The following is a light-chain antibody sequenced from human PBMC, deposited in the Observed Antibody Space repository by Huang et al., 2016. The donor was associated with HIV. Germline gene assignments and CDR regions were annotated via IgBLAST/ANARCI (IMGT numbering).Light chain of an antibody. CDR1: QSVSSN. V-gene: IGKV3-15*01. CDR2: GAS. Sequence: EIVMTQSPATLSVSPGERATLSCRASQSVSSNLAWYQQKPGQAPRLLIYGASTRATGIPARFSGSGSVTEFTLTISSLQSEDFAVYYCQQYNNWPLYTFGQGTKLEIK. CDR3: QQYNNWPLYT. J-gene: IGKJ2*01.